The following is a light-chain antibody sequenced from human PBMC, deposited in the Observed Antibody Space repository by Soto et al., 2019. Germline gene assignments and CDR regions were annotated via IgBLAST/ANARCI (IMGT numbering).Light chain of an antibody. CDR2: YDS. V-gene: IGLV3-21*04. Sequence: SYELTQPPSVSVAPGKMARITCGGNNIGSKSVHWYQQKPGQAPVLVIYYDSDRPSGIPERFSGSNSGNTATLTIIRVEAGDEADYYCQVWDSSSEHVVFGGGTKLTVL. J-gene: IGLJ2*01. CDR1: NIGSKS. CDR3: QVWDSSSEHVV.